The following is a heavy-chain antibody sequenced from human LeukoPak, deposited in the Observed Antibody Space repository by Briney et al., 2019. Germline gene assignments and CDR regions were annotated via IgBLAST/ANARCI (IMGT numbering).Heavy chain of an antibody. CDR1: GFTLSIHW. J-gene: IGHJ4*02. CDR2: IKPDGNDK. V-gene: IGHV3-7*03. Sequence: GGSLRLSCAASGFTLSIHWMIWVRQALGKGLEWVATIKPDGNDKYFVDSVKGRFTVSRDNAKTSLYLQMNSLRAEDTALYYCAKDNRPYYDSSGYYDYWGQGTLVTVSS. CDR3: AKDNRPYYDSSGYYDY. D-gene: IGHD3-22*01.